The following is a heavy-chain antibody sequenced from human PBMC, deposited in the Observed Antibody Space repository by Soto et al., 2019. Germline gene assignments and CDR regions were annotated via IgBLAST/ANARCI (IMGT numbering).Heavy chain of an antibody. Sequence: EVQLVESGGGLVKPGGALRLSCAASGFTFSSYTMNWVRQAPGRGLEWVSSIGTSSSYIYYADSVKGRFTISRDNAKNSLYLQMNTLRDEDTAVYYCARDNGMAGSFDPWGQGTLVTVSS. CDR1: GFTFSSYT. CDR3: ARDNGMAGSFDP. D-gene: IGHD2-8*01. CDR2: IGTSSSYI. V-gene: IGHV3-21*01. J-gene: IGHJ5*02.